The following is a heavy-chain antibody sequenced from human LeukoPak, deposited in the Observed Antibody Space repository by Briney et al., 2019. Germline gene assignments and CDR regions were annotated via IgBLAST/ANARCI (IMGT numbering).Heavy chain of an antibody. D-gene: IGHD5-18*01. V-gene: IGHV3-11*04. CDR1: GFTFSDYY. Sequence: PGGSLRLSCAASGFTFSDYYMSWIRQAPGKGLEWVSYISSSGSTIYYADSVKGRFTISRDNAKNSLYLHMNNLRVEDTAVYYCARDQPIGYNYGYPFDNWGQGTLVTVSS. CDR3: ARDQPIGYNYGYPFDN. CDR2: ISSSGSTI. J-gene: IGHJ4*02.